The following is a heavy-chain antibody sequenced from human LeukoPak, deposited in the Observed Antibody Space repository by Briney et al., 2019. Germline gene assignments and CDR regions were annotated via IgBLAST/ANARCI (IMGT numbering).Heavy chain of an antibody. D-gene: IGHD1-26*01. V-gene: IGHV4-4*07. CDR1: GGSISSYY. Sequence: PSETLSLTCTVSGGSISSYYWSWIRQPAGKGLEWIGRIYTSGSTNYNPSLKSRVTMSVDTSKNQFSLKLRSVTAADTAVYYCARYSGSYPHDAFEIWGQGTMVTVSS. J-gene: IGHJ3*02. CDR2: IYTSGST. CDR3: ARYSGSYPHDAFEI.